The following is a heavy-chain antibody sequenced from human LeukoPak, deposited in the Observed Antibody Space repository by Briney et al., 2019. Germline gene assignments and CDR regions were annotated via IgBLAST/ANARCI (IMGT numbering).Heavy chain of an antibody. CDR1: GGSISSGSYY. V-gene: IGHV4-61*02. J-gene: IGHJ3*02. CDR3: ARSRGIVVVPADRSWAFDI. CDR2: IYTSGST. D-gene: IGHD2-2*01. Sequence: SETLSLTCTVSGGSISSGSYYWSWIRQPAGKRLEWIGRIYTSGSTNYNPSLKSRVTISVDTSKNLFSLKLSSVTAADTAVYYCARSRGIVVVPADRSWAFDIWGQGTMVTVSS.